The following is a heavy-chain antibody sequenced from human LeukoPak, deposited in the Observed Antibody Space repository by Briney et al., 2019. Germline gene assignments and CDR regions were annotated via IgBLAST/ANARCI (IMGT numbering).Heavy chain of an antibody. V-gene: IGHV1-69*13. Sequence: GASVKVSCKASGGTFSSYAISWVRQAPGQGLEWMGGIIPIFGTANYAQKFQGRVTITADESTSTAYMELSSLRSEDTAVYYCARMLSYCSSTSCYYNWFDPWGQGTLVTASS. CDR2: IIPIFGTA. D-gene: IGHD2-2*01. CDR1: GGTFSSYA. J-gene: IGHJ5*02. CDR3: ARMLSYCSSTSCYYNWFDP.